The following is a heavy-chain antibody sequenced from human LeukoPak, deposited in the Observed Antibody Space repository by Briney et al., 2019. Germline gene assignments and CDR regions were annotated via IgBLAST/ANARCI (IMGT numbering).Heavy chain of an antibody. CDR3: ARSGIAARPFDY. J-gene: IGHJ4*02. Sequence: SETLSLTCAVSGGSFSGYYLSWIRQPPGKGLEWIGEINHSGSTNYNPSLKSRVTISVDTSKNQFSLKLSSVTAADTAVYYCARSGIAARPFDYWGQGTLVTVSS. V-gene: IGHV4-34*01. CDR1: GGSFSGYY. D-gene: IGHD6-6*01. CDR2: INHSGST.